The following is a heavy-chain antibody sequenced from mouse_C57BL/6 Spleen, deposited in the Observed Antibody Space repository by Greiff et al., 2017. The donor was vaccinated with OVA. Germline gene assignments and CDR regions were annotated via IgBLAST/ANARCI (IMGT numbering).Heavy chain of an antibody. V-gene: IGHV1-26*01. CDR1: GYTFTDYY. J-gene: IGHJ4*01. CDR3: ARWDGYDWYYAMDY. D-gene: IGHD2-3*01. CDR2: INPNNGGT. Sequence: VQLQQSGPELVKPGASVKISCKASGYTFTDYYMNWVKQSHGKSLEWIGDINPNNGGTSYNQKFKGKATLTVDKSSSTAYMELRSLTSEDSAVYYCARWDGYDWYYAMDYWGQGTSVTVSS.